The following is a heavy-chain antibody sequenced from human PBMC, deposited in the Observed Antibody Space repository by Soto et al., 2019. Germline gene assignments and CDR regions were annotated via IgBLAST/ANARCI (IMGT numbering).Heavy chain of an antibody. Sequence: GGSLRLSCAASGFTVSSNYMSWVRQAPGKGLEWVSVIYSGGTIYYADSVKGRFTISRDNAKNSLYLQMNSLRAEDTAVYYCARDYYDSSGYYALFDYWGQGTLVTVSS. CDR1: GFTVSSNY. D-gene: IGHD3-22*01. CDR3: ARDYYDSSGYYALFDY. J-gene: IGHJ4*02. CDR2: IYSGGTI. V-gene: IGHV3-66*01.